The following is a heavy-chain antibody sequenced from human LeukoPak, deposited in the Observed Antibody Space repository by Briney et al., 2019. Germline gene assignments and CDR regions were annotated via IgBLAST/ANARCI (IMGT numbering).Heavy chain of an antibody. D-gene: IGHD6-19*01. CDR2: IYSGGST. Sequence: GGSLRLTCAASGFTVSSNYMSWVRQAPGKGLEWVSVIYSGGSTYYADSVKGRFTISRDNSKNTLYLQMNSLRAEDTAVYYCARDGSSGSRDAFDIWGQGTMVTVSS. CDR3: ARDGSSGSRDAFDI. J-gene: IGHJ3*02. V-gene: IGHV3-53*01. CDR1: GFTVSSNY.